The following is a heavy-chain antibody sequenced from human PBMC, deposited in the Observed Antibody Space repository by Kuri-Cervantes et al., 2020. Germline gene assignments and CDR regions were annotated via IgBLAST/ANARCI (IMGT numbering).Heavy chain of an antibody. CDR2: ISWDGGST. CDR3: AKSYYYYYMDV. V-gene: IGHV3-43D*04. J-gene: IGHJ6*03. Sequence: GESLKSSCAASGFTFDDYAMHWVRQAPGKGLEWVSLISWDGGSTYYADSVKGRFTISRDNSKNSLYLQMNSLRAEDTALYYCAKSYYYYYMDVWGKGTTVTVSS. CDR1: GFTFDDYA.